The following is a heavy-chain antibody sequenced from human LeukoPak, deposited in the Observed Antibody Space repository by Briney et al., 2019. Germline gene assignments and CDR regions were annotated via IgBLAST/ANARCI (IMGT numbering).Heavy chain of an antibody. Sequence: PGGSLRLSCAASGFTFSSYSMNWVRQAPGKGLEWVSSISSSSSYIYYADSVKGRFTISRDNAKNSLYLQMNSLRAEDTAVYYCARVCDTTYYDILTGYYFGNYYYGMDVWGQGTTVTVSS. CDR2: ISSSSSYI. CDR3: ARVCDTTYYDILTGYYFGNYYYGMDV. D-gene: IGHD3-9*01. V-gene: IGHV3-21*01. CDR1: GFTFSSYS. J-gene: IGHJ6*02.